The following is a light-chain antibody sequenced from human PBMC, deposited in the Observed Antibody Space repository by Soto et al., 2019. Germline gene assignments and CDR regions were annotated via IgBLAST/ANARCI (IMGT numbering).Light chain of an antibody. Sequence: QSVLTQPPSVSGAPGQTVTISCTGSRSNIGAGYAVHWYQQLPGTAPKLLIYDNTNRPSGVPDRFSPSESGTSASLAITGLQSEDEADYYCQSYDTSLSASVFGGGTKVTVL. J-gene: IGLJ2*01. CDR2: DNT. V-gene: IGLV1-40*01. CDR3: QSYDTSLSASV. CDR1: RSNIGAGYA.